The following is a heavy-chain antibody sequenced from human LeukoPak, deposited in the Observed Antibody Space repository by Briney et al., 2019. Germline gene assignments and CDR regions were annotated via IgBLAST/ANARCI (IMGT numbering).Heavy chain of an antibody. V-gene: IGHV4-34*01. CDR1: GGSFSGYY. D-gene: IGHD5-24*01. J-gene: IGHJ4*02. Sequence: SETLSLTCAVYGGSFSGYYWSWIRQPPGKGLDWIGDINHSGSTNYNPSLKSRVTISVDTSKNQFSLKLSSVTAADTAVYYCARGPRRAWLANDYWGQGTLVTVSS. CDR3: ARGPRRAWLANDY. CDR2: INHSGST.